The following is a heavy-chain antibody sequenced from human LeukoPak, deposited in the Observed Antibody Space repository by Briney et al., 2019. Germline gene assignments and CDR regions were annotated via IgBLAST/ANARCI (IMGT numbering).Heavy chain of an antibody. Sequence: ASVEVSCKASGYTLTSYAITWVRQAPGQGLEWMGWISAYNGNTNYAQNLQGRVTMTTDTSTSTAYMELRSLRSDDTAMYYSARMEMATAIFDYWGQGTLVTVSS. J-gene: IGHJ4*02. CDR1: GYTLTSYA. CDR2: ISAYNGNT. D-gene: IGHD5-24*01. CDR3: ARMEMATAIFDY. V-gene: IGHV1-18*01.